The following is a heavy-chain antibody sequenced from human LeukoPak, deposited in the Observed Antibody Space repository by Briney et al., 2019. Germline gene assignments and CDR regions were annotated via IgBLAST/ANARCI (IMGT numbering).Heavy chain of an antibody. Sequence: GGSLSLTWAASGFTFSAYARNWVCQAPGKGLEWISYISSSSTTIYYADSVKGRFTISRDNAKNSLYLQMNRLRDDDTAVYYCARDLSSGYYLGEYFDHWEESLLITVSS. CDR2: ISSSSTTI. CDR1: GFTFSAYA. CDR3: ARDLSSGYYLGEYFDH. D-gene: IGHD3-22*01. J-gene: IGHJ1*01. V-gene: IGHV3-48*02.